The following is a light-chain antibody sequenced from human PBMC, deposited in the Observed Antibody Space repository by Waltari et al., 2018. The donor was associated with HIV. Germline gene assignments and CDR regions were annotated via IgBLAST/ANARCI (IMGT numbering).Light chain of an antibody. CDR3: QVWDTNSHHPGV. Sequence: SYVLTQPPSVSVAPGKTARITCGGNNIGSKSGHWYQQTPGQAPVLVIYADRDRPSGIPERFSGSNSGNTATLTISRVEAGDEADYYCQVWDTNSHHPGVFGGGTKLTVL. J-gene: IGLJ3*02. CDR2: ADR. CDR1: NIGSKS. V-gene: IGLV3-21*04.